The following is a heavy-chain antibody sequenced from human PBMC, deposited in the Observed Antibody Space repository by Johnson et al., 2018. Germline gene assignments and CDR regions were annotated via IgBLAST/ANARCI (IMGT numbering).Heavy chain of an antibody. CDR3: ARDSNGGGY. D-gene: IGHD2-15*01. CDR1: GFTVSNNY. CDR2: IYSGGGT. V-gene: IGHV3-66*02. Sequence: QLVESGGGLVQPGESLRLSCKASGFTVSNNYMNWVRQAPGKGLEWVALIYSGGGTHSIDSVKGRFSISRDHSKNTLYLQINSLSFEDTAVYYCARDSNGGGYWGQGTLVTVFS. J-gene: IGHJ4*01.